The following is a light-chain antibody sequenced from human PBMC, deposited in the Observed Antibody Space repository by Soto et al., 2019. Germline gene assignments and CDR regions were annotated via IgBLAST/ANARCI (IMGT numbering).Light chain of an antibody. V-gene: IGKV3-20*01. CDR3: LRYGDSPPAYT. CDR1: QSVSSRN. J-gene: IGKJ2*01. CDR2: GAS. Sequence: EIVLTQSPGTLSLSPGERATLSCRASQSVSSRNLAWYRQKPGQAHSLLIYGASNRATGIPDRFSGSGSGTDFTLTISRLEPEDFAVYYCLRYGDSPPAYTFGQGTKLEIK.